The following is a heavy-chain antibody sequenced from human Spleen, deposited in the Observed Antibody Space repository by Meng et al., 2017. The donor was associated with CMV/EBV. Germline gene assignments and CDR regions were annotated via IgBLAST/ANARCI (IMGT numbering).Heavy chain of an antibody. J-gene: IGHJ4*02. CDR2: IYWDDDK. D-gene: IGHD2-15*01. CDR3: AHRDYCSGGTCTFDY. CDR1: GFSLSTSGMG. V-gene: IGHV2-5*02. Sequence: QITVTESGPTLVKPTQTLTLTCTFPGFSLSTSGMGVGALRQPPGKALEWLELIYWDDDKRYSPSLKSRLTSTKDTSKNPVVLTMTNMDPVDTATYYCAHRDYCSGGTCTFDYWGQGTLVTVSS.